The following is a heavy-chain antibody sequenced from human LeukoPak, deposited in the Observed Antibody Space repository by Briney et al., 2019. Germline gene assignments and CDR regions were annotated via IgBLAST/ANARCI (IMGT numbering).Heavy chain of an antibody. CDR3: AKDADGAPVNPFDY. J-gene: IGHJ4*02. CDR2: ISSSSSTI. V-gene: IGHV3-48*01. CDR1: GFTFSTYS. D-gene: IGHD4-17*01. Sequence: PGGSLRLSCAASGFTFSTYSMNWVRQAPGKGLEWVSYISSSSSTIYYADSVKGRFTISRDNAKNSLYLQMNSLRAEDTAVYYCAKDADGAPVNPFDYWGQGTLVAVSS.